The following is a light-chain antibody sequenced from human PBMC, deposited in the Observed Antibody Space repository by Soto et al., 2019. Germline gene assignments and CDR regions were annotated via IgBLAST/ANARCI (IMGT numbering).Light chain of an antibody. V-gene: IGLV2-14*01. CDR2: EVS. Sequence: QSALTQPASVSGSPGQSISISCTGNSSDFGGYNYVSWHQQHPGKAPKLMIYEVSNRPSGVSNRFSGSKSGNTASLTISGLQAEDEADYCCSSIRSDTPVVFGTGTKVTVL. CDR3: SSIRSDTPVV. J-gene: IGLJ1*01. CDR1: SSDFGGYNY.